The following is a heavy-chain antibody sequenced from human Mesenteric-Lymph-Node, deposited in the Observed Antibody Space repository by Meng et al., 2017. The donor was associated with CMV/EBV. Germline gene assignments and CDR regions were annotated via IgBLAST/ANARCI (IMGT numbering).Heavy chain of an antibody. J-gene: IGHJ6*02. V-gene: IGHV3-48*04. CDR1: GFTFGTYR. CDR2: IDTRSTNI. CDR3: ARDVWFGELWVPPGYV. D-gene: IGHD3-10*01. Sequence: GESLKISCVTSGFTFGTYRVHWVRQAPGKGLEWVSYIDTRSTNIYYADSVKGRFTISRDNAKNSLFLQMNSLRAEDTAVYYCARDVWFGELWVPPGYVWGQGTTVTVSS.